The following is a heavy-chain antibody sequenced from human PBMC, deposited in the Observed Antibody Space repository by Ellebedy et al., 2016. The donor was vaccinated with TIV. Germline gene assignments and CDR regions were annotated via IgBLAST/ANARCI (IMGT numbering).Heavy chain of an antibody. V-gene: IGHV1-8*02. CDR1: GYTFTAYY. CDR2: MNPNSGNT. Sequence: ASVKVSCKASGYTFTAYYMHWVRQAPGQGLEWMGWMNPNSGNTGYAQKFQGRVTMTRNTSISTAYMELSSRRSEDTAVYYCARSYGDPPNAFDIWGQGTMVTVSS. J-gene: IGHJ3*02. D-gene: IGHD4-17*01. CDR3: ARSYGDPPNAFDI.